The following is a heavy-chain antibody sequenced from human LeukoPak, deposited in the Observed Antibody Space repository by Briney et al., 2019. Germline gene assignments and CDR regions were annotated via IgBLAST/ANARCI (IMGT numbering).Heavy chain of an antibody. D-gene: IGHD2-15*01. CDR3: AFLVVAAARYFDY. V-gene: IGHV1-69*04. CDR1: GGTFSSYA. CDR2: IIPILGIA. J-gene: IGHJ4*02. Sequence: SVKVSCKASGGTFSSYAISWVRQAPGQGLEWMGRIIPILGIANYAQKFQGRVTITADKSTSTAYMELSSLRSEDTAVYYCAFLVVAAARYFDYWGQGTLVTVSS.